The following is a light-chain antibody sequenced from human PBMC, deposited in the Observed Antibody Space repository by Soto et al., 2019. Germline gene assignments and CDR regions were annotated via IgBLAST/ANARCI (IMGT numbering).Light chain of an antibody. J-gene: IGKJ1*01. CDR1: QSISDT. V-gene: IGKV3-15*01. Sequence: EIVMTQSPATLSVSPGGRATLSCRASQSISDTLAWYQQKPGQAPRLLIYGASTRATGFPARFSGSGSGTDFTLTISSLQSEDFAVYYCQQCNNWPWTFGQGTKVEIK. CDR3: QQCNNWPWT. CDR2: GAS.